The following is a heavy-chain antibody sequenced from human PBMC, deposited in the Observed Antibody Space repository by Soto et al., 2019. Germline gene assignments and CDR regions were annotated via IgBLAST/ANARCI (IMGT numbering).Heavy chain of an antibody. CDR1: GGSISSGGYS. D-gene: IGHD4-17*01. CDR2: IYHSGST. Sequence: SETLSLTCAVSGGSISSGGYSWSWIRQPPGKGLEWIGYIYHSGSTYYNPSLKSRVTISVDRSKNQFSLKLSSVTAADTAVYYCARGTTADHPDAFGISGQWTMGTV. CDR3: ARGTTADHPDAFGI. J-gene: IGHJ3*02. V-gene: IGHV4-30-2*01.